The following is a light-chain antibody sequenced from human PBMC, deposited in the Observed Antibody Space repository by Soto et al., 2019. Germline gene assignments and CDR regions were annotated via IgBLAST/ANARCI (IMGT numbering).Light chain of an antibody. V-gene: IGKV3-20*01. CDR2: GAS. Sequence: EIVLTQSPGTLSLSPGEGATLSCRAIHSVSINFFAWYQQKPGQAPRLLIYGASTRATGFPDRFSGSGSGTDFTLTFSRLEPEDFAVYYCQQYGRTSWTFGQGTKV. CDR3: QQYGRTSWT. J-gene: IGKJ1*01. CDR1: HSVSINF.